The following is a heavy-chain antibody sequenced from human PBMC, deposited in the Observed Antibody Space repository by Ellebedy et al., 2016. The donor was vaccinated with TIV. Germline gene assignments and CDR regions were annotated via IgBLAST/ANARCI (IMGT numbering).Heavy chain of an antibody. Sequence: GGSLRLSCAASGFTLSGSAMHRVRPASGKGLEWVGRIRSKANSYATAYAVSVKGRFTISRDDSKNTAYLQMNSLETEDTAVYYCTRGSSDSSAYYYGYWGQGTLVTVSS. CDR3: TRGSSDSSAYYYGY. V-gene: IGHV3-73*01. CDR1: GFTLSGSA. J-gene: IGHJ4*02. D-gene: IGHD3-22*01. CDR2: IRSKANSYAT.